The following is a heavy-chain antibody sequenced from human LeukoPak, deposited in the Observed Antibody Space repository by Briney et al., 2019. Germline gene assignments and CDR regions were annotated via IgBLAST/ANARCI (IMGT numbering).Heavy chain of an antibody. CDR1: GYTFTGYY. D-gene: IGHD2-15*01. V-gene: IGHV1-2*02. CDR3: ARRYCSGGSCYGVTIDY. Sequence: ASVKVSCKASGYTFTGYYMHWVRQAPGQGLGWMGWINPNSGGTNYAQKFQGRVTMTRDTSISTAYMELSRLRSDDTAVYYCARRYCSGGSCYGVTIDYWGQGTLVTVSS. J-gene: IGHJ4*02. CDR2: INPNSGGT.